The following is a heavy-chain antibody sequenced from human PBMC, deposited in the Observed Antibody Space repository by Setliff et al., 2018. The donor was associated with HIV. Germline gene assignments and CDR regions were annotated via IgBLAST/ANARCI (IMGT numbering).Heavy chain of an antibody. CDR1: GYPFTSYG. CDR2: ISPYNGNT. CDR3: ARVEIQLWLLGPFDP. Sequence: ASVKVSCKASGYPFTSYGIVWVRQAPGQGLEWMGWISPYNGNTNYAQKLQGRFTMTTDTSTNTVYMDLRSLRSDDTAVYYCARVEIQLWLLGPFDPWGQGTLVTVSS. D-gene: IGHD3-10*01. V-gene: IGHV1-18*01. J-gene: IGHJ5*02.